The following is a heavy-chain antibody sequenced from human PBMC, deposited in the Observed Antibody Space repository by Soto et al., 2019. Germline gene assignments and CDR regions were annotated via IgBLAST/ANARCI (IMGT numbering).Heavy chain of an antibody. CDR3: ARGKSIAARPGRFDP. Sequence: SETLYLTCAVYGGSFSGYYWSWIRQPPGKGLGWIGEINHSGSTNYNPSLKSRVTISVDTSKNQFSLKLSSVTAADTAVYYCARGKSIAARPGRFDPWGQGTLVTVSS. J-gene: IGHJ5*02. D-gene: IGHD6-6*01. CDR2: INHSGST. V-gene: IGHV4-34*01. CDR1: GGSFSGYY.